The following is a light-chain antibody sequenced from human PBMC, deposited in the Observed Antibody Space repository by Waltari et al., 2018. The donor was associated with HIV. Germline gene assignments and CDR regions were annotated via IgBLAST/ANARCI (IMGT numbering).Light chain of an antibody. CDR2: GTS. J-gene: IGKJ1*01. CDR1: QSISTY. Sequence: DIQVTQSPSSLSASVGDRVTITCRTSQSISTYFNWYQQRPGKAPKLLIYGTSTLQSGVPARFSGSGSGTDFTLTIRTLQPEDFATYYCQQSFAPPRTFGHGTKVEV. V-gene: IGKV1-39*01. CDR3: QQSFAPPRT.